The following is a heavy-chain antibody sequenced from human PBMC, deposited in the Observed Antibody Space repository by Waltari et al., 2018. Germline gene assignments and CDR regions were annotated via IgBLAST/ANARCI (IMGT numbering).Heavy chain of an antibody. D-gene: IGHD3-16*01. J-gene: IGHJ3*02. CDR1: GYTFTSYD. Sequence: QVELVQSGAEVKKPGASVKVSCKASGYTFTSYDINWVRQATGQGLEWMGWMNPNSGNTGYAQKFQGRVTITRNTSISTAYMELSSLRSEDTAVYYCASSGPSRLGDAFDIWGQGTMVTVSS. CDR2: MNPNSGNT. V-gene: IGHV1-8*03. CDR3: ASSGPSRLGDAFDI.